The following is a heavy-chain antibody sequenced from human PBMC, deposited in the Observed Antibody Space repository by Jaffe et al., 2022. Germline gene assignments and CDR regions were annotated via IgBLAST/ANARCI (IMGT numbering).Heavy chain of an antibody. CDR1: GFSLSTTGVA. V-gene: IGHV2-5*02. Sequence: QITLKESGPTLVKPTQTLTLTCTFSGFSLSTTGVAVGWIRQPPGKALEWLALIYWDDDWRYNPSLKGRLTISKDTSKNQVVLTMTNMDPVDTATYFCAHRPAPVLLWLGDLTPTPTMDYFDHWGQGSLVTVSS. CDR3: AHRPAPVLLWLGDLTPTPTMDYFDH. D-gene: IGHD3-10*01. CDR2: IYWDDDW. J-gene: IGHJ4*02.